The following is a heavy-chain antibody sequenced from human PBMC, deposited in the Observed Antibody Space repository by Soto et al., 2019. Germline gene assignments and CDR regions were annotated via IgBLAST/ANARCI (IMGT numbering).Heavy chain of an antibody. D-gene: IGHD3-10*01. J-gene: IGHJ6*02. V-gene: IGHV3-33*01. CDR3: ARVMVRGVTHIHYGMDV. Sequence: PGGSLRLSCAASGFTFSSYGMHWVRQAPGKGLEWVAVIWYDGSNKYYADSVKGRFTISRDNSKNTLYLQMNSLRAEDTAVYYCARVMVRGVTHIHYGMDVWGRGTTVTVSS. CDR2: IWYDGSNK. CDR1: GFTFSSYG.